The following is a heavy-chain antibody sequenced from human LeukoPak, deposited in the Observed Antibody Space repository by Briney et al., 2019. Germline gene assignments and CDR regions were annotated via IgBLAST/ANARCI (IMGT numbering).Heavy chain of an antibody. Sequence: GSLRLSCVASGFTFNNYTMRWVRQAPGKGLEWVSAISGSGDSTYYADSVKGRFTISRDNSKNTLYLQMNSLRAEDTAVYYCARKGVDPWGQGTLVTVSS. J-gene: IGHJ5*02. CDR1: GFTFNNYT. V-gene: IGHV3-23*01. CDR3: ARKGVDP. CDR2: ISGSGDST.